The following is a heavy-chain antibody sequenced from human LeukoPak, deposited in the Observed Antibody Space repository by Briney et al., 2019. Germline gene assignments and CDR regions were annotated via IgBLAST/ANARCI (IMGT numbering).Heavy chain of an antibody. D-gene: IGHD1-1*01. CDR1: GGSFSGYY. J-gene: IGHJ6*03. V-gene: IGHV4-34*01. Sequence: PSETLSLTCAVYGGSFSGYYWSWIRQPPEKGLEWIGEINHSGSTNYNPSLKSRVTISVDTSKNQFSLRLRSVTAADTAVYFCARGRVSSSTWYSTYYYYFYMDVWGKGTTVTVSS. CDR2: INHSGST. CDR3: ARGRVSSSTWYSTYYYYFYMDV.